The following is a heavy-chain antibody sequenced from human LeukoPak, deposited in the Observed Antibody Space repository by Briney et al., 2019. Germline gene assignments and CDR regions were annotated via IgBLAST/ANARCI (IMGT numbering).Heavy chain of an antibody. V-gene: IGHV3-74*01. J-gene: IGHJ3*02. CDR3: ARAWGSYDSFDI. CDR1: GFTFSKYW. D-gene: IGHD3-16*01. CDR2: INGDGSIT. Sequence: GGSLRLSCAASGFTFSKYWMHWVRQAPGKGLVWVSRINGDGSITTHADSVKGRFTISRDNAKNTVYLQVNSLRAEDTAVYYCARAWGSYDSFDIWGPGTMVTVSS.